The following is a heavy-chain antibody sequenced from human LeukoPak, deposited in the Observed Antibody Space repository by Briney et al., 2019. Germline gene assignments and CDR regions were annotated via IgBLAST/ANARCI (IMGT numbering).Heavy chain of an antibody. CDR2: ISSSSSYI. J-gene: IGHJ4*02. CDR3: AGKGVTMVRGVTGSDY. D-gene: IGHD3-10*01. Sequence: GGSLRLSCAASGFTFSSYSMNWVRQAPGKGLEWVSSISSSSSYIYYADSVKGRFTISRDNAKNSLYLQMNSLRAEDTAVYYCAGKGVTMVRGVTGSDYWGQGTLVTVSS. V-gene: IGHV3-21*01. CDR1: GFTFSSYS.